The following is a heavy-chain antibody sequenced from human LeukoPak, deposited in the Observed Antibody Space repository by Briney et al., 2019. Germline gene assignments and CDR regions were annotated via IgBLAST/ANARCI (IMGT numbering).Heavy chain of an antibody. V-gene: IGHV4-59*01. D-gene: IGHD3-3*01. CDR2: IYYSGST. CDR3: ARSYDFWSGYYDY. J-gene: IGHJ4*02. CDR1: GGSISSYY. Sequence: PSETLSLTCTVSGGSISSYYWSWIRQPPGKGLEGIGYIYYSGSTNYNPYLTSRGTISVDKTKNQFSLKLSSVPAADTAVYYCARSYDFWSGYYDYWGQGTLATVSS.